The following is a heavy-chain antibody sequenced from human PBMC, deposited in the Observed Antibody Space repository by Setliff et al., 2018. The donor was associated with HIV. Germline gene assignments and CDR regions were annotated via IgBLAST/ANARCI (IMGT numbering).Heavy chain of an antibody. D-gene: IGHD3-3*01. V-gene: IGHV1-46*01. J-gene: IGHJ6*02. Sequence: SVKVSCKASGYTFTSYYMHWVRQAPGQGLEWMGIINPSSGSTTYAQKFQGRVTMTRDTSISTVYMELSRLTSDDTAVYFCARDLRDGFSEWLSTYYHGMDVWGQGTTVTVSS. CDR3: ARDLRDGFSEWLSTYYHGMDV. CDR2: INPSSGST. CDR1: GYTFTSYY.